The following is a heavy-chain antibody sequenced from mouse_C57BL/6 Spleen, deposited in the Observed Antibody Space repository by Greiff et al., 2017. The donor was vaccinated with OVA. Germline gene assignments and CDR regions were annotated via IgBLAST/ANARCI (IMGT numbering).Heavy chain of an antibody. CDR1: GFTFSSYG. CDR2: ISSGGSYT. Sequence: EVKLMESGGDLVKPGGSLKLSCAASGFTFSSYGMSWVRQTPDKRLEWVATISSGGSYTYYPDSVKGRFTISRDNAKNTLYLQMSSLKSEDTAMYYCARTYYGSSYVDYWGQGTTLTVSS. V-gene: IGHV5-6*01. D-gene: IGHD1-1*01. CDR3: ARTYYGSSYVDY. J-gene: IGHJ2*01.